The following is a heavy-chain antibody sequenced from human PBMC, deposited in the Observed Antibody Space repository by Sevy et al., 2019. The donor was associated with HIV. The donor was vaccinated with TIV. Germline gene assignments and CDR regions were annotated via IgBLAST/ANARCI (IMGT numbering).Heavy chain of an antibody. CDR1: GFTLDGVA. V-gene: IGHV3-23*01. D-gene: IGHD3-3*01. CDR2: RSQGGNTA. J-gene: IGHJ3*02. CDR3: AKRNSAMWSEANFDI. Sequence: GGSLRLSCAASGFTLDGVALNWVRQAPGKGLEWVAGRSQGGNTAYYTDSVRGRFTIAKDTSKNILYLQMNSLRAEDRAMYFCAKRNSAMWSEANFDIWGQGAMVTVSS.